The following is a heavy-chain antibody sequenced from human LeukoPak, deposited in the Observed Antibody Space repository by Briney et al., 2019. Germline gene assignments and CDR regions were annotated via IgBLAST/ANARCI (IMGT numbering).Heavy chain of an antibody. CDR3: ARGWSHLYYYDSSGYLDY. Sequence: TGGSLRLSCAASGFTFSSYAMSWVRQAPGKGLEWVSGISGSGGSTYYADSVKGRFTISRDNSKNTLYLQMNSLRAEDTAVYYCARGWSHLYYYDSSGYLDYWGQGTLVTVSS. CDR1: GFTFSSYA. J-gene: IGHJ4*02. CDR2: ISGSGGST. V-gene: IGHV3-23*01. D-gene: IGHD3-22*01.